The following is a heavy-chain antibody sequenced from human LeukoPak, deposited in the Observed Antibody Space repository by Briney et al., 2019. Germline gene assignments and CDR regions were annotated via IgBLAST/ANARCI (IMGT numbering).Heavy chain of an antibody. D-gene: IGHD3-22*01. CDR3: ARVTVTYYYDSSGYVRFDP. CDR1: GGSISSYY. CDR2: IYYRGST. Sequence: SETLSLTCTVSGGSISSYYWSWIRQPPGKGLEWMGYIYYRGSTNYNPSLTSRATISVDTSKNQFSLKLSSVTAADTAVYYCARVTVTYYYDSSGYVRFDPWGQGTLVTVSS. V-gene: IGHV4-59*01. J-gene: IGHJ5*02.